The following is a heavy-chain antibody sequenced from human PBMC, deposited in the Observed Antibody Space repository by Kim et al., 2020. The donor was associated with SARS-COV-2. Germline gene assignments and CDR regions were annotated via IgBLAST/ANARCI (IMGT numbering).Heavy chain of an antibody. Sequence: SVKVSCKASGGTFSSYAISWVRQAPGQGLEWMGGIIPIFGTANYAQKFQGRVTITADESTSTAYMELSSLRSEDTAVYHCARAGYSSSSRYYYGMDVWGQGTTVTVPS. CDR3: ARAGYSSSSRYYYGMDV. V-gene: IGHV1-69*13. D-gene: IGHD6-13*01. CDR1: GGTFSSYA. CDR2: IIPIFGTA. J-gene: IGHJ6*02.